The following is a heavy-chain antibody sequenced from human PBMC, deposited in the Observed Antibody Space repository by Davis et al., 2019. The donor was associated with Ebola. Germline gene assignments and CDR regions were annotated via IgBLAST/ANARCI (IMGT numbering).Heavy chain of an antibody. Sequence: GESLKISCAASGFSFSAYYMSWIRQAPGKGLEWVSYISGNGSTIYYADSVKGRFTISRDIAKNSLYLQMNSLRAEDTAVYYCARDRGYSYGYFDYWGQGTLVTVSS. CDR3: ARDRGYSYGYFDY. CDR1: GFSFSAYY. CDR2: ISGNGSTI. J-gene: IGHJ4*02. D-gene: IGHD5-18*01. V-gene: IGHV3-11*01.